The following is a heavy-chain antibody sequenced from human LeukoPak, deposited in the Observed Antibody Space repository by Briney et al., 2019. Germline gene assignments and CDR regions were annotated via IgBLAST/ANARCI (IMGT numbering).Heavy chain of an antibody. CDR3: ARDLFRRAGFDR. CDR1: GGSISSGGYY. Sequence: SETLSHTCTVSGGSISSGGYYWSWIRQHPGKGLEWIGYIYYSGSTYYNPALKSRVTISVDTSKNQFSLKLSSVTAADTAVYYCARDLFRRAGFDRWGQGTLVTVSS. CDR2: IYYSGST. D-gene: IGHD3-10*01. V-gene: IGHV4-31*03. J-gene: IGHJ5*02.